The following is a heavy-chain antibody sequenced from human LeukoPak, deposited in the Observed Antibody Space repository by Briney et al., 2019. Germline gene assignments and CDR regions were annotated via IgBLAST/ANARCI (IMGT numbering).Heavy chain of an antibody. D-gene: IGHD6-19*01. CDR3: ATDPPGWVTTTFDY. CDR2: FDPEDGET. CDR1: GYTLTELS. J-gene: IGHJ4*02. Sequence: ASVTVSCKVSGYTLTELSMHWVRQAPGKGLEWMGGFDPEDGETIYAQKFQGRVTMTEDTSTDTAYMELSSLRSEDTAVYYCATDPPGWVTTTFDYWGQGTLVTVSS. V-gene: IGHV1-24*01.